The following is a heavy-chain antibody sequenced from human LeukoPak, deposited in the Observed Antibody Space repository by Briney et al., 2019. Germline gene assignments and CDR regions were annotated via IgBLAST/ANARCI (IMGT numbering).Heavy chain of an antibody. J-gene: IGHJ4*02. V-gene: IGHV4-34*01. CDR3: ARRRRLQYQLLYDY. CDR1: GGSFSGYY. Sequence: PSETLSLTCAVYGGSFSGYYWSWIRQPPGKGLEWIGEINHSGSTNYNPSLKSRVTISVDTSKNQFSLKLSSVTAADTAVYYCARRRRLQYQLLYDYWGQGTLVTVSS. CDR2: INHSGST. D-gene: IGHD2-2*02.